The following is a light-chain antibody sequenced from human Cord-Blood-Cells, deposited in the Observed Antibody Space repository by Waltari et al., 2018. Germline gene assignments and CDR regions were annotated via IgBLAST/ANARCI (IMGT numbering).Light chain of an antibody. CDR3: QQYGSSFT. J-gene: IGKJ3*01. CDR2: GAS. CDR1: QSVSSSY. Sequence: EIALTQSPGTLSLSHGERATLSCRASQSVSSSYLAWYQQKPGQAPRLLIYGASSRATGIPDRFSGSGSGTDFTLTISRLEPEDFAVYYCQQYGSSFTFGPGTKVDIK. V-gene: IGKV3-20*01.